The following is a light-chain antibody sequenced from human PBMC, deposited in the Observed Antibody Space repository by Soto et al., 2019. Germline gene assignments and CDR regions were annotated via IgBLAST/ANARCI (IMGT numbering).Light chain of an antibody. CDR2: EVS. V-gene: IGLV2-23*02. Sequence: QSALTQPASVSGSPGQSITISCTGTSSDVGSYNLVSWYQQHPGKAPKLMIYEVSKRPSGVSNRFSGSKSGNTASLTISGLQAEDEADYYCCSYAGSSSWVFGGGTKATVL. CDR3: CSYAGSSSWV. J-gene: IGLJ3*02. CDR1: SSDVGSYNL.